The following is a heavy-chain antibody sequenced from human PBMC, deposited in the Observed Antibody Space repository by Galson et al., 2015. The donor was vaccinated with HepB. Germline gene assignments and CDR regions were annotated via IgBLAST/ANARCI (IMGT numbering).Heavy chain of an antibody. CDR1: GGSISSGDYY. V-gene: IGHV4-30-4*01. CDR3: ARTVYVYSNYVYWFDP. CDR2: IYYSGST. J-gene: IGHJ5*02. Sequence: LSLTCTVSGGSISSGDYYWSWIRQPPGKGLEWIGYIYYSGSTNYNPSLKSRVTMSVDTSKNQFSLKLSSVTAADTAVYYCARTVYVYSNYVYWFDPWGQGTLVTVSS. D-gene: IGHD4-11*01.